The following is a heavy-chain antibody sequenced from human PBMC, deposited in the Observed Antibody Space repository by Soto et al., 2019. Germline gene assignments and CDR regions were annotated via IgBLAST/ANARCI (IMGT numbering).Heavy chain of an antibody. D-gene: IGHD2-21*01. J-gene: IGHJ6*02. CDR3: ARENSIASLSYYYGMDV. CDR2: VIPIFGTV. Sequence: QVQLVQSGAEVKNPGASVKVSCKASGGTFSGNAISWVRQAPGQGLEWLGGVIPIFGTVNYAQKFQERVTLTADESTKTAYIELTSLRSEDTAVYYCARENSIASLSYYYGMDVWGQGTTVTVSS. CDR1: GGTFSGNA. V-gene: IGHV1-69*01.